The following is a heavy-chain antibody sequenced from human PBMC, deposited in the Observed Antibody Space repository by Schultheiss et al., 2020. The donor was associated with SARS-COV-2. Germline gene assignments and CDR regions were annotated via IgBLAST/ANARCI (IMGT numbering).Heavy chain of an antibody. Sequence: SQTLSLTCAVSGGSISSSNWWSWIRQPPGKGLEWIGYIYYSGSTNYNPSLKSRVTISVDTSKNQLSLKVTSVTAADTAVYYCARVVHYYYDSSRYASYPDYWGQGTLVTVSS. CDR1: GGSISSSNW. CDR2: IYYSGST. V-gene: IGHV4-4*02. J-gene: IGHJ4*02. CDR3: ARVVHYYYDSSRYASYPDY. D-gene: IGHD3-22*01.